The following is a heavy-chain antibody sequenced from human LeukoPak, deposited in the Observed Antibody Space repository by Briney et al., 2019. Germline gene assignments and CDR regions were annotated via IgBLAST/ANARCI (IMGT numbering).Heavy chain of an antibody. CDR3: ASQLDDYYDSTGYYTGFIDY. CDR2: IYYSGNP. D-gene: IGHD3-22*01. V-gene: IGHV4-39*01. Sequence: SETLSLTCTVSGDSIGSNSYYWGWIRQPPGKGLEWVGSIYYSGNPFYNPSLKSRVTISVDPSKNQFSLSLDSVTAADTAVYYCASQLDDYYDSTGYYTGFIDYWGPGTLVTVSS. CDR1: GDSIGSNSYY. J-gene: IGHJ4*02.